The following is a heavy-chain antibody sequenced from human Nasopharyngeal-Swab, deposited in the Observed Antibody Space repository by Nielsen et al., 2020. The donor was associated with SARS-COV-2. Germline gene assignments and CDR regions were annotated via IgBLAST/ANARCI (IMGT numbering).Heavy chain of an antibody. CDR3: ARGDPYDYVWGSWYYGMDV. CDR2: INSDGSST. CDR1: GFTFSSYW. Sequence: GESLKISCAASGFTFSSYWMHWVRQAPGKGLVWVSRINSDGSSTSYADSVKGRFTISRDNSKNTLYLQMNSLRAEDTAVYYCARGDPYDYVWGSWYYGMDVWGQGTTVTVSS. V-gene: IGHV3-74*01. D-gene: IGHD3-16*01. J-gene: IGHJ6*02.